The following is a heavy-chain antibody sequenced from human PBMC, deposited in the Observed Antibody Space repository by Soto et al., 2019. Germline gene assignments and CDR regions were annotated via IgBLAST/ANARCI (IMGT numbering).Heavy chain of an antibody. CDR2: IYYSGST. Sequence: PSETPSLIFTISWSHISQGGHYWSWIRQHAGKGLEWIGYIYYSGSTYYNPSLKSRVTISVDTSKNQFSLKLSSVTAADTAVYYCARGGGYCSSTSCYRLTNDAFDIWGQGTMVTVSS. D-gene: IGHD2-2*01. V-gene: IGHV4-31*03. J-gene: IGHJ3*02. CDR3: ARGGGYCSSTSCYRLTNDAFDI. CDR1: WSHISQGGHY.